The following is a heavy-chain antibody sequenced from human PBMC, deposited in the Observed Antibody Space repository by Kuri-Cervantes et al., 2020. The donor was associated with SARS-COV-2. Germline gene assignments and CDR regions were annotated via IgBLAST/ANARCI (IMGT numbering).Heavy chain of an antibody. D-gene: IGHD3-10*01. CDR1: GFTFSSYG. CDR2: IRYDGSNK. CDR3: ARDPRLWARGVIISDYYYYMDV. Sequence: GESLKISCAASGFTFSSYGMHWVRQAPGKGLEWVAFIRYDGSNKYYADSVKGRFTISRDNSKNSLYLQMNSLRAEDTAVYYCARDPRLWARGVIISDYYYYMDVWGKGTTVTVSS. J-gene: IGHJ6*03. V-gene: IGHV3-30*02.